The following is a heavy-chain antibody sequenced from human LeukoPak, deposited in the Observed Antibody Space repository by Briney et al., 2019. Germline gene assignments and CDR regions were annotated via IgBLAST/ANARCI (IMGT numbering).Heavy chain of an antibody. Sequence: GGSLRLSCAASGFTLSSYVMHWVCQAPGKGLEWVAVISDDGSNKYYADSVKGRFAISRDNSKSTLYLLMNSLRAEDTAVYYCARGGIAAAGNDLDYWGQGTLVTVSS. J-gene: IGHJ4*02. CDR1: GFTLSSYV. CDR2: ISDDGSNK. CDR3: ARGGIAAAGNDLDY. V-gene: IGHV3-30*09. D-gene: IGHD6-13*01.